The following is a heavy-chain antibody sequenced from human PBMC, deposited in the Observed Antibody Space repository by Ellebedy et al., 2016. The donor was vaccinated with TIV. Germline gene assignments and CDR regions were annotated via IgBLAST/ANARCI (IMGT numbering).Heavy chain of an antibody. V-gene: IGHV3-33*01. D-gene: IGHD3/OR15-3a*01. CDR3: ARAADDLWTGNYYYYYGIDV. CDR2: IWYDGSNK. J-gene: IGHJ6*02. Sequence: GESLKISXAASGYTFSNYGMHWVRLTPGKGLEWVAVIWYDGSNKYYGDSMKGRFTISRDNSKNTLYLQMNSLRAEDTAVYYCARAADDLWTGNYYYYYGIDVWGQGTMVTVSS. CDR1: GYTFSNYG.